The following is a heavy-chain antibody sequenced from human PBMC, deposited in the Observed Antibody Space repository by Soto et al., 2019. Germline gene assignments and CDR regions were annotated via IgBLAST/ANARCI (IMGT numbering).Heavy chain of an antibody. V-gene: IGHV3-53*01. J-gene: IGHJ6*02. CDR2: IYSGGST. D-gene: IGHD5-12*01. CDR1: GFTVSSNY. CDR3: ARGRGDGYKVPFYYYGMDV. Sequence: PGGSLRLSCAASGFTVSSNYMSWVRQAPGKGLEWVSVIYSGGSTYYADSVKGRFTISRDNSKNTLYLQMNSLRAEDTAVYYCARGRGDGYKVPFYYYGMDVWGQGTTVTVSS.